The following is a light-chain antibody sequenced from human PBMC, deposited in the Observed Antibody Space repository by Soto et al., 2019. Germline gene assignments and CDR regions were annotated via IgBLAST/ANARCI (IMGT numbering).Light chain of an antibody. Sequence: AIQMTQSPSSLSASVGDGVTITCRASQGIRDELGWYQQKAGKAPNLLISAASRLQSGVPSRFSGRGSGTDFTLTISSLQPEDFATYYCLQDYDYPRTFGQGTKVDIK. V-gene: IGKV1-6*01. J-gene: IGKJ1*01. CDR1: QGIRDE. CDR2: AAS. CDR3: LQDYDYPRT.